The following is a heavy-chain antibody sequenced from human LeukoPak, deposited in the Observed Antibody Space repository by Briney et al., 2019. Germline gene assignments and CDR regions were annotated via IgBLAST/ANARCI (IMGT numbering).Heavy chain of an antibody. CDR1: GDSLSSNSAP. CDR3: ARIAQAVTPY. CDR2: TYYRSKWYN. D-gene: IGHD6-13*01. J-gene: IGHJ4*02. V-gene: IGHV6-1*01. Sequence: SQTLSLTCAIFGDSLSSNSAPWSWIRQSPSRGLEWLGRTYYRSKWYNDYALSVKSRITINPDTSKNQFSLHLNSVTPEDTAIFYCARIAQAVTPYWGQGTLVTVSS.